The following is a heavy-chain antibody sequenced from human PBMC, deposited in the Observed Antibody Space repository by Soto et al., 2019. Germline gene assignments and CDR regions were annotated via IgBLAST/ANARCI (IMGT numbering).Heavy chain of an antibody. J-gene: IGHJ6*02. V-gene: IGHV3-30*18. Sequence: RRLSCAASGFTFSSYGMHWVRQAPGKGLEWVAVVSYDGSNKYYADSVKGRFTISRDNSKNTLYLQMNSLRAEDTAVYYCAKDGSGTTYYYGMDVWGQGTTVTVSS. CDR2: VSYDGSNK. CDR1: GFTFSSYG. D-gene: IGHD1-1*01. CDR3: AKDGSGTTYYYGMDV.